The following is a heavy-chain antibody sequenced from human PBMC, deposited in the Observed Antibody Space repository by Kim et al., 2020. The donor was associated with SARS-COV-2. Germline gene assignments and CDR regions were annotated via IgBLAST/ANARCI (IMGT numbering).Heavy chain of an antibody. J-gene: IGHJ3*02. CDR3: ARGTLPPLLLWFGELLPRDSFDI. CDR2: TYYRSKWYN. CDR1: GDSVSSNSAA. Sequence: SQTLSLTCAISGDSVSSNSAAWNWIRQSPSRGLEWLGRTYYRSKWYNDYAVSVKSRITINPDTSKNQFSLQLNSVTPEDTAVYYCARGTLPPLLLWFGELLPRDSFDIWGQGTMVTVSS. V-gene: IGHV6-1*01. D-gene: IGHD3-10*01.